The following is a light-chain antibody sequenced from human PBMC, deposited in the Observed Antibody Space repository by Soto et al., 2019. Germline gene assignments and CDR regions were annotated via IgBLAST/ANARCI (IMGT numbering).Light chain of an antibody. V-gene: IGKV4-1*01. CDR1: QSVLYSSNNKSY. CDR3: QQYYTTPYT. Sequence: DIVMTQFPDSLTVPLGERATINCKSSQSVLYSSNNKSYLAWYQHKPGQPPKVLIYWASTRESGVPDRFSGSGSATDFTLTISSLQADDVAVYYCQQYYTTPYTFGQGTKLEIK. J-gene: IGKJ2*01. CDR2: WAS.